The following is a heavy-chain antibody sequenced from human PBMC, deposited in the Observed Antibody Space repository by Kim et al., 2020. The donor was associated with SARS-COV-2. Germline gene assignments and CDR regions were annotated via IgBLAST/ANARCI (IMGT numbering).Heavy chain of an antibody. CDR3: ARDRIAVAGTGWFDP. J-gene: IGHJ5*02. D-gene: IGHD6-19*01. Sequence: QKLPGRVTMTTDTSTSTAYMELRSLRSDDTAVYYCARDRIAVAGTGWFDPWGQGTLVTVSS. V-gene: IGHV1-18*01.